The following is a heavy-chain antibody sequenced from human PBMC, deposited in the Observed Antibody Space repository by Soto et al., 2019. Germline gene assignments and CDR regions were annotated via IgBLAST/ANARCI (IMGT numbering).Heavy chain of an antibody. Sequence: PGGLMRLPCAAAGCTFSSYAMSWVRQAPGKGLEWASAISGSGGSTYYADSVKGRFTIPRDNSKNTLYLQMNSLRAEDTAVYYCAKDRSLAAAGTFDYWGQGSLVPVTS. V-gene: IGHV3-23*01. J-gene: IGHJ4*02. D-gene: IGHD6-13*01. CDR2: ISGSGGST. CDR3: AKDRSLAAAGTFDY. CDR1: GCTFSSYA.